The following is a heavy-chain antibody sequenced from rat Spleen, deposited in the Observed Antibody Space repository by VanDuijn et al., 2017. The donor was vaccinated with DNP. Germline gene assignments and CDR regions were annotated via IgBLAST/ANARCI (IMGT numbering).Heavy chain of an antibody. Sequence: EVQLVESGGGLVQPGRSLKLSCAASGFTFSYYGMAWVRQAPKKGLEWVATISASGGSTYYRDSVKGRFTISRDNANNTLYLQMSSLRSEDTATYYCAKAGGYSPWYFDYWGQGVMVTVSS. D-gene: IGHD1-11*01. CDR3: AKAGGYSPWYFDY. CDR2: ISASGGST. V-gene: IGHV5S13*01. CDR1: GFTFSYYG. J-gene: IGHJ2*01.